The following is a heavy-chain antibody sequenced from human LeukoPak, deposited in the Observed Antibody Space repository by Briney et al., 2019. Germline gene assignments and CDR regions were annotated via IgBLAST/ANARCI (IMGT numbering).Heavy chain of an antibody. CDR3: AKDPHRGRSGGSCYDY. V-gene: IGHV3-23*01. Sequence: GGSLRLSCAASGFTFSSYAMSWVRQAPGKGLEWVSAISGSGGSTYYADSVKGRFTISRDNSKNTLYLQMNSLRAEDTAVYYCAKDPHRGRSGGSCYDYWGQGTLVTVSS. J-gene: IGHJ4*02. CDR2: ISGSGGST. D-gene: IGHD2-15*01. CDR1: GFTFSSYA.